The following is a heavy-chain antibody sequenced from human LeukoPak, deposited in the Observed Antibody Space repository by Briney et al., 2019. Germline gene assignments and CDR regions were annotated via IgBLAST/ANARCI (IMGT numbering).Heavy chain of an antibody. CDR2: ITSSSYI. D-gene: IGHD3-10*01. V-gene: IGHV3-21*06. CDR1: GFTFSRFS. J-gene: IGHJ3*02. Sequence: PGGSLRLSCAASGFTFSRFSMTWVRQAPGKGLEWVSSITSSSYIYYRDSVKGRFTISRDNAKNLLYLQMNSLRVEDTAVYYCAKTRGGSLHDGFDIWGQGTMVTVSS. CDR3: AKTRGGSLHDGFDI.